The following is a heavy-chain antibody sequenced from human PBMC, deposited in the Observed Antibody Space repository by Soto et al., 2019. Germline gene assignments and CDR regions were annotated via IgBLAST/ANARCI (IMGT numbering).Heavy chain of an antibody. CDR3: ARETYYDSSGLDY. J-gene: IGHJ4*02. D-gene: IGHD3-22*01. CDR2: IYYSGST. Sequence: PSETLSLTCNVSGASMRSSSYYWGWIRQSPGKGLEWIGYIYYSGSTNYNPSLKSRVTISVDSSKNQFSLKLSSVTAADTAVYYCARETYYDSSGLDYWGQGTLVTVSS. CDR1: GASMRSSSYY. V-gene: IGHV4-61*01.